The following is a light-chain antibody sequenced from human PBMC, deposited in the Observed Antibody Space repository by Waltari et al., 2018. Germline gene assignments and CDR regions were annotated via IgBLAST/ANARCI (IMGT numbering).Light chain of an antibody. CDR1: SSDIGGYSF. V-gene: IGLV2-14*03. CDR2: DVS. CDR3: SSYSNTNTPYVVLL. Sequence: QSALTQPASVSGSPGQSITISCTGTSSDIGGYSFVSWYQQQPGKAPKLMIYDVSNRPSGVSDRFSGSKSGNTATLTISGLQAEDEADYYCSSYSNTNTPYVVLLFGGGTKLTVL. J-gene: IGLJ2*01.